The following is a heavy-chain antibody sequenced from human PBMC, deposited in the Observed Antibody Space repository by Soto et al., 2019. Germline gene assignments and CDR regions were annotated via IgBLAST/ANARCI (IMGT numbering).Heavy chain of an antibody. D-gene: IGHD6-19*01. V-gene: IGHV3-33*01. CDR2: IWYDGSNQ. CDR1: GFTFSSYG. Sequence: QVQLVESGGGVVQPGRSLRLSCAASGFTFSSYGMHWVRQAPGKGLEWVAVIWYDGSNQYYADSVKGRFTISRDNSINTLYLQMNSLRADDTAVYYCARDRYSSGWYDLDYWGQGTLVTVSS. CDR3: ARDRYSSGWYDLDY. J-gene: IGHJ4*02.